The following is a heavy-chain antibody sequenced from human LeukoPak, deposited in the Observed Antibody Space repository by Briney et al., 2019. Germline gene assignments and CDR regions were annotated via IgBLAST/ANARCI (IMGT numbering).Heavy chain of an antibody. CDR1: GFTFSSYW. CDR3: AKDRPISPFDY. Sequence: GGSLRLSCAASGFTFSSYWMHWVRQAPGKGLVWVSRINSDGSSTYYADSVKGRFTISRDNSKNTLYLQMNSLRAEDTAVYYCAKDRPISPFDYWGQGTLVTVSS. V-gene: IGHV3-74*01. D-gene: IGHD3-9*01. CDR2: INSDGSST. J-gene: IGHJ4*02.